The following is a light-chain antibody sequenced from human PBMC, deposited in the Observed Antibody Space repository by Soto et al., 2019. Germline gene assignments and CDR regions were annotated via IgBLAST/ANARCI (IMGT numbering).Light chain of an antibody. J-gene: IGKJ4*01. CDR3: QQLNTYPA. V-gene: IGKV1-9*01. Sequence: DLPLTQSPSFLSASVGDRVSITCRASQGIGSYLGWYQQTPGKAPKLLIYGASTLHSGVPSRFSGSGSGTEFTLTVSSLQPEDVATYYCQQLNTYPAFGGGTNVEI. CDR1: QGIGSY. CDR2: GAS.